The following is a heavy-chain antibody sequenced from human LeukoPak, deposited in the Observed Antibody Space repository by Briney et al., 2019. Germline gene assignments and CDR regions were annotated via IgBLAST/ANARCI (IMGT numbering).Heavy chain of an antibody. CDR1: GGSISSSH. J-gene: IGHJ3*02. D-gene: IGHD3-10*01. CDR3: ARDKYYGSGSYYLGLAFDI. V-gene: IGHV4-4*07. Sequence: PSETLSLTCTVSGGSISSSHWSWIRQPAEGGLEWIGHIYTNGGTNYNPSLKSQVTMSVDTSKNQFSLRLSSVTAADTAVYYCARDKYYGSGSYYLGLAFDIWGQGTMVTVSS. CDR2: IYTNGGT.